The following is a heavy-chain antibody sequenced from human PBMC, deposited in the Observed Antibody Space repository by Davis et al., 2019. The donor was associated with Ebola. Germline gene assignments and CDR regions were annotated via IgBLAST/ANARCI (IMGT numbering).Heavy chain of an antibody. J-gene: IGHJ4*02. D-gene: IGHD5-18*01. CDR2: INHSGST. CDR1: GFTFSSYA. CDR3: ARRRGYSYGYLY. Sequence: ESLKISCAASGFTFSSYAMSWVRQAPGKGLEWIGEINHSGSTNYNPSLKSRVTISVDTSKNQFSLKLSSVTAADTAVYYCARRRGYSYGYLYWGQGTLVTVSS. V-gene: IGHV4-34*01.